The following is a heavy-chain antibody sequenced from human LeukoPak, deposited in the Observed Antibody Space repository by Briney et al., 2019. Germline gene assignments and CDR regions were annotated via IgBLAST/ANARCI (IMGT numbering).Heavy chain of an antibody. J-gene: IGHJ4*02. CDR1: GYTFTNYH. Sequence: ASVKVSFKSSGYTFTNYHINWVRQASGQGLEWMTWINPDTGDKGYARKFQDRVTITTDTSISTAYMELSSLSSEDTAVYFCARTTSMTASGYDYWGQGTLVTVSS. V-gene: IGHV1-8*03. D-gene: IGHD2-21*02. CDR3: ARTTSMTASGYDY. CDR2: INPDTGDK.